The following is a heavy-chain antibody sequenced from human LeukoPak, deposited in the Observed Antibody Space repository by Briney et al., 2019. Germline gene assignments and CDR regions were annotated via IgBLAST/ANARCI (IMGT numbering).Heavy chain of an antibody. CDR1: GCTFTNYG. Sequence: GCSVKVSCKASGCTFTNYGISWVRQAPGQGLEWVGCISVYYCNTNYAQKVQGRVTITRDMSTSTVYMELSSLRSEDTAVYYCARAPRGSAPYYFDYWGQGTLVTVSS. CDR2: ISVYYCNT. J-gene: IGHJ4*02. V-gene: IGHV1-18*01. CDR3: ARAPRGSAPYYFDY. D-gene: IGHD6-19*01.